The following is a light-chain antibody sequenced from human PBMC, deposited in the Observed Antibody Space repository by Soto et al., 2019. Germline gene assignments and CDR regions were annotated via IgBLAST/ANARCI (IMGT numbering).Light chain of an antibody. Sequence: QSVLTQPPSASGTPGQRVTISCSGSSSNIGSNTVNWYQQLPGTAPKLLIYSNNQRPSEVPDRYSGAKSGTSASRAISGLQSEDEADYYCAAWDDSLNALYVFGTGTKLTVL. J-gene: IGLJ1*01. CDR1: SSNIGSNT. CDR2: SNN. V-gene: IGLV1-44*01. CDR3: AAWDDSLNALYV.